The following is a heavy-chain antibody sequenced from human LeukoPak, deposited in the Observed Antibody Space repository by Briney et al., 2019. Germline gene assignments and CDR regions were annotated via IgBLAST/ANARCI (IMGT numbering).Heavy chain of an antibody. D-gene: IGHD6-19*01. CDR2: ISSSSSYI. CDR1: GFPFSSYS. J-gene: IGHJ3*02. CDR3: ARDLSSGWPDAFDI. V-gene: IGHV3-21*01. Sequence: GGSLRLSCAASGFPFSSYSMNWVRQAPGKGLEWVSSISSSSSYIYYADSVKGRFTISRDNAKNSLYLQMNSLRAEDTAVYYCARDLSSGWPDAFDIWGQGTMVTVSS.